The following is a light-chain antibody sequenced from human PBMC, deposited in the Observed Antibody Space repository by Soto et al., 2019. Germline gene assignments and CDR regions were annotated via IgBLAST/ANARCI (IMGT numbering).Light chain of an antibody. CDR3: QQYSSNLFT. V-gene: IGKV3-15*01. CDR1: QSVSSN. Sequence: EIVMTQSPATLSVSPGERATLSCRASQSVSSNLAWYQQKPGQAPRLLIYGASTRATGIPARFSGSGSGTEFTLTISSLQSEDFATYYCQQYSSNLFTFGPGTKVDI. J-gene: IGKJ3*01. CDR2: GAS.